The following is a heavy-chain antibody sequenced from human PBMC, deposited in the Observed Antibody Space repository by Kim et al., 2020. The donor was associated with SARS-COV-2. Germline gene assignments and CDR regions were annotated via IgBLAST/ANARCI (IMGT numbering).Heavy chain of an antibody. Sequence: ASVKVSCKASGYTFTSYGISWVRQAPGQGLEWMGWISAYNGNTNYAQKLQGRVTMTTYTSTSTAYMELRSLRSDDTAVYYCARDRIAVAGTIVFDYWGQGTLVTVSS. CDR1: GYTFTSYG. J-gene: IGHJ4*02. CDR3: ARDRIAVAGTIVFDY. CDR2: ISAYNGNT. V-gene: IGHV1-18*01. D-gene: IGHD6-19*01.